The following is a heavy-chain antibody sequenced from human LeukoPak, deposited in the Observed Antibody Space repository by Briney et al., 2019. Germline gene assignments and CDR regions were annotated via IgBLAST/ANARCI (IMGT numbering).Heavy chain of an antibody. CDR3: ARDPNDFWSGYYKSY. Sequence: GGSLRFSCAASGFTFSDYYMSWIRQAPGKGLEWVSYISSSGSTIYYADSVKGRFTISRDNAKNSLYLQMNSLRAEDTAVYYCARDPNDFWSGYYKSYWGQGTLVTVSS. CDR1: GFTFSDYY. CDR2: ISSSGSTI. V-gene: IGHV3-11*04. J-gene: IGHJ4*02. D-gene: IGHD3-3*01.